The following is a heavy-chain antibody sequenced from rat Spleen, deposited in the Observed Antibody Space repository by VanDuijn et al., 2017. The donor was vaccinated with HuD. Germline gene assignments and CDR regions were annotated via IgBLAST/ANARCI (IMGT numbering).Heavy chain of an antibody. D-gene: IGHD1-4*01. CDR1: GFTFSDYY. CDR2: ISYDGGRT. V-gene: IGHV5-7*01. Sequence: EVQLVESGGGLAQPGGSLKLSCAASGFTFSDYYMAWVRQAPTKGLEWVATISYDGGRTYYRDSVKGRFTISRDNAKTTLYLQMDSLRSEDTATYYCARPNYPGFNYFDYWGQGVMVTVSS. CDR3: ARPNYPGFNYFDY. J-gene: IGHJ2*01.